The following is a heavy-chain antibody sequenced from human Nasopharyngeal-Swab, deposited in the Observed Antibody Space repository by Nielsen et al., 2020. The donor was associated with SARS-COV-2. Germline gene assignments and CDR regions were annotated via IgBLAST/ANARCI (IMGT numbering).Heavy chain of an antibody. J-gene: IGHJ4*02. V-gene: IGHV4-61*01. Sequence: SETLSLTCTVSGGSILSSTYYWSWIRQPPGKGLEWIGYIYYSGSTNYNPSLKSRVTISVDTSKNQFSLKLSSVTAADTAVYYCAREPAYGDYFDYWGQGTLVTVSS. D-gene: IGHD4-17*01. CDR3: AREPAYGDYFDY. CDR2: IYYSGST. CDR1: GGSILSSTYY.